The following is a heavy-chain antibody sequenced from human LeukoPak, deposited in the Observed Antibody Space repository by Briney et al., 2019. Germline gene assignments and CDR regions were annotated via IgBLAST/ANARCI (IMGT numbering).Heavy chain of an antibody. CDR2: INSDGSST. CDR1: GFTSSSYW. V-gene: IGHV3-74*01. J-gene: IGHJ6*02. D-gene: IGHD6-13*01. CDR3: ARDLRIAAAGTNYYYYGMDV. Sequence: GGSLRLSCAASGFTSSSYWMHWVRQAPGKGLVWVSRINSDGSSTSYADSVKGRFTISRDNAKNTLYLQMNSLRAEDTAVYSCARDLRIAAAGTNYYYYGMDVWGQGTTVTVSS.